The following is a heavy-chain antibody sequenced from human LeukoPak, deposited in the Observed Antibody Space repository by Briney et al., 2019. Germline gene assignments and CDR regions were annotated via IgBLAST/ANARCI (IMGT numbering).Heavy chain of an antibody. CDR2: IYYSGST. D-gene: IGHD6-19*01. CDR3: ARGLSSGGPGLPFDY. J-gene: IGHJ4*02. Sequence: SETLSLTCTVSGGSISSYYWSWIRQPPGKGLEWIGFIYYSGSTNYNPSLKSRVTISVDTSKNQFSLKLSSVTAADTAVYFCARGLSSGGPGLPFDYWGQGTLVAVSS. V-gene: IGHV4-59*08. CDR1: GGSISSYY.